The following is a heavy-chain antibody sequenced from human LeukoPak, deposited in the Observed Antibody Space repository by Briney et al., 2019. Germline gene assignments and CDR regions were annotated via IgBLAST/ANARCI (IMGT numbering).Heavy chain of an antibody. CDR1: GYTFTSYG. CDR3: AGGLWFGRYPNLAFDY. V-gene: IGHV1-18*01. J-gene: IGHJ4*02. CDR2: ISAYNGNT. Sequence: ASVEVSCKASGYTFTSYGISWVRQAPGQGLEWMGWISAYNGNTNYAQKLQGRVTMTTDTSTSTAYMELRSLRSDDTAVYYCAGGLWFGRYPNLAFDYWGQGTLVTVSS. D-gene: IGHD3-10*01.